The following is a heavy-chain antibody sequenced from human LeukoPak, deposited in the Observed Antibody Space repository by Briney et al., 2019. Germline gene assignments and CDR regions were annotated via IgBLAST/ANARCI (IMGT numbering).Heavy chain of an antibody. J-gene: IGHJ4*02. V-gene: IGHV1-2*02. Sequence: ASVTVSCKASGYTFTSYGISWVRQAPGQGLEWMGWINPNSGGTNYAQKFQGRVTMTRDTSISTAYMELSRLRSDDTAVYYCARDRGRYRGSYSSGWYVYWGQGTLVTVSS. D-gene: IGHD6-19*01. CDR1: GYTFTSYG. CDR2: INPNSGGT. CDR3: ARDRGRYRGSYSSGWYVY.